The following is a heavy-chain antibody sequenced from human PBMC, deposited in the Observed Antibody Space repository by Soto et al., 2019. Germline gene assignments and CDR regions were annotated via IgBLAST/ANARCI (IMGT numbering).Heavy chain of an antibody. V-gene: IGHV3-33*01. CDR2: IWYDGSNK. CDR1: GFTFSSYG. D-gene: IGHD1-7*01. Sequence: SLRLSCAASGFTFSSYGMHWVRQAPGKGLEWVAVIWYDGSNKYYADSVKGRFTISRDNSKNTLYLQMNSLRAEDTAVYYCAREFGITGTTSYYYGMDVWGQGTTVT. J-gene: IGHJ6*02. CDR3: AREFGITGTTSYYYGMDV.